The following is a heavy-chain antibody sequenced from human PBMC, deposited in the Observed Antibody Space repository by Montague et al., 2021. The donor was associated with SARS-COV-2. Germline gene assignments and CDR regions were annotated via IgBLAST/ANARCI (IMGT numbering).Heavy chain of an antibody. CDR3: ARAVVGAKTATIES. J-gene: IGHJ4*02. D-gene: IGHD2-15*01. V-gene: IGHV4-59*01. CDR2: MHSTGST. Sequence: ETLSLTCSVSGRSINNYFWGWIRQSPGKGLEWVGYMHSTGSTAYNPSXKSRVIISVDTSKTQISLKLSSVSAADTALYYCARAVVGAKTATIESWGQGTLVTVSS. CDR1: GRSINNYF.